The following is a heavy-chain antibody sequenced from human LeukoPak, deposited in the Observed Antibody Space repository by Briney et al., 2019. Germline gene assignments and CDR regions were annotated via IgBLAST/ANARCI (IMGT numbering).Heavy chain of an antibody. V-gene: IGHV3-7*01. CDR2: IDQEGGEQ. Sequence: PGGSLRLSYVVSGFNFSNYWMSWVRQAPGKGLEWVANIDQEGGEQNYVDSVKGRFSISRDNAKTSVYLQVNSLKVEDTAFYYCARSKAGGYWGQGTLVTVSS. J-gene: IGHJ4*02. D-gene: IGHD3-10*01. CDR1: GFNFSNYW. CDR3: ARSKAGGY.